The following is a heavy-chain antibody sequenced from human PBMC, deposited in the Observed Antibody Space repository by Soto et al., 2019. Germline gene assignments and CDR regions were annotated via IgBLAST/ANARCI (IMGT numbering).Heavy chain of an antibody. J-gene: IGHJ6*02. D-gene: IGHD2-2*01. CDR3: ARYSCSSTSCSVYYYYGIDV. V-gene: IGHV1-18*01. Sequence: GASVKVSCKASGYTFSNYGISWVRQAPGQGLEWMGWISPYNGNTKYAQKFQDRVTMTTDTSTSTAYMELRSLRSDDTAVYYCARYSCSSTSCSVYYYYGIDVWGQGPTVT. CDR1: GYTFSNYG. CDR2: ISPYNGNT.